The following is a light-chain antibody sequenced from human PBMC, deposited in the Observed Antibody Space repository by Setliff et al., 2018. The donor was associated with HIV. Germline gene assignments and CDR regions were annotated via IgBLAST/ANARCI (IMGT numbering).Light chain of an antibody. CDR1: SSDVGGYNY. Sequence: QSALIQPASVSGSPGQSITISCTGTSSDVGGYNYVSWYQQHPGKVPKLMIYEVSNRPSGVSNRFSGSKSGNTASLTISGLQAEDEAYYYCMSYTSSSTLVFGTGTKVTVL. V-gene: IGLV2-14*01. CDR2: EVS. J-gene: IGLJ1*01. CDR3: MSYTSSSTLV.